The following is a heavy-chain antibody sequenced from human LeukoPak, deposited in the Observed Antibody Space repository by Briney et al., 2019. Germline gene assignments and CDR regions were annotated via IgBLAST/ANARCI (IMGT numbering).Heavy chain of an antibody. J-gene: IGHJ4*02. CDR1: GFTFSSYA. V-gene: IGHV3-30*04. CDR2: ISYDGSNK. D-gene: IGHD2-15*01. CDR3: ARGIAFDY. Sequence: PGRSLRLSCAASGFTFSSYAMYWVRQAPGKGLEWVAVISYDGSNKYYADSVKGRFTISRDNSKNTLYLQMNSLRAEDTAVYYCARGIAFDYWGQGTLVTVSS.